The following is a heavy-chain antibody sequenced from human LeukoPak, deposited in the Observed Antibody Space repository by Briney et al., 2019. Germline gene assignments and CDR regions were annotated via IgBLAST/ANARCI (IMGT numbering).Heavy chain of an antibody. J-gene: IGHJ3*01. CDR1: GFTFSDYY. CDR2: ISPSGSNM. CDR3: ARALYDAFDV. Sequence: GGSLRLSCEASGFTFSDYYMSWIRQAPGKGPERVSYISPSGSNMFYADSVKGRFTVSRDNAKTSVYLELSSLRDEDTAVYYCARALYDAFDVWGQGTKVAVSS. V-gene: IGHV3-11*01.